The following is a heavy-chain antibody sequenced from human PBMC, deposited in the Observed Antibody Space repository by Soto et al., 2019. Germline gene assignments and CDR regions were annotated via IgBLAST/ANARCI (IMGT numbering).Heavy chain of an antibody. Sequence: EVQLLESGGGLVQPGGSLRLSCAASGFTFSSYAMSWVRQAPGKGLEWVSSISTSGGSTYDADSVKGRFTISRDNSNNTLYLQMNSLRAEDTAVYYCSLSDRYYGMDVWGLGTTVTVSS. J-gene: IGHJ6*02. V-gene: IGHV3-23*01. CDR3: SLSDRYYGMDV. CDR1: GFTFSSYA. CDR2: ISTSGGST.